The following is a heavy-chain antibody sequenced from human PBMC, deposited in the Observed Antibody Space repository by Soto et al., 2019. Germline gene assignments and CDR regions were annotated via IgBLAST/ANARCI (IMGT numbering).Heavy chain of an antibody. CDR2: ISDAGGKE. V-gene: IGHV3-23*01. Sequence: GGSLRLSCAVSGLTFSSYAMYWVRQTPGRGLEWVADISDAGGKETYPDSVKGRFTISRDNSHNTLFLQMDSFTVEDTATYYCTDRWGQGIGVTVSS. J-gene: IGHJ4*02. CDR3: TDR. CDR1: GLTFSSYA.